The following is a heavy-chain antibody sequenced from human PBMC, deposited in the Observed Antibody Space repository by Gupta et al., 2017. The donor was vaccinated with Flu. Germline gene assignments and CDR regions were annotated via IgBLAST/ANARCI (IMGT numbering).Heavy chain of an antibody. CDR3: ARGGYSSGWYFSY. D-gene: IGHD6-19*01. V-gene: IGHV3-20*01. Sequence: VSGINWNGGSTGYADSVKGRFTISRDNAKNSLYLQMNSLRAEDTALYHCARGGYSSGWYFSYWGQGTLVTVSS. CDR2: INWNGGST. J-gene: IGHJ4*02.